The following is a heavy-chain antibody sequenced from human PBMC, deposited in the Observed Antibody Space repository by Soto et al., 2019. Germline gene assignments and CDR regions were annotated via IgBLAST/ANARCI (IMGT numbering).Heavy chain of an antibody. Sequence: QVQLVESGGGLVKPGGSLRLSCAASGFSFSGSYMSWIRQAPVKAVEWVSYIRSGGSKEYYAASVRGRFAISRDDAKISLYLQWNRLGAGDTAVYYCARGPLGAFEIWGQGTVVTVSS. CDR1: GFSFSGSY. CDR2: IRSGGSKE. J-gene: IGHJ3*02. CDR3: ARGPLGAFEI. V-gene: IGHV3-11*01.